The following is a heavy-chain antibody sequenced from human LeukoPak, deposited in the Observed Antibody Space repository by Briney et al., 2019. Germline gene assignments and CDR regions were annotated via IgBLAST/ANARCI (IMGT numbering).Heavy chain of an antibody. CDR1: GYSFTSYW. V-gene: IGHV5-51*01. Sequence: GESLKISCKASGYSFTSYWIGWVRQMPGKGLEWMGIIYPDDSDTRYSPSLQGQVTISADKSISTAYMQWSSLKASDTAMYYCAEQVSSSGWFDHWGQGPLVTVSS. J-gene: IGHJ5*02. CDR2: IYPDDSDT. CDR3: AEQVSSSGWFDH. D-gene: IGHD6-6*01.